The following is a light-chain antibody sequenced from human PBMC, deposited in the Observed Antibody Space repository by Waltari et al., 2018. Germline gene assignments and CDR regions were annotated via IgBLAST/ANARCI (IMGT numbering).Light chain of an antibody. CDR1: SSDIGGTFY. Sequence: QSALTQPASVSGSPGQSITISCTGTSSDIGGTFYVSWYRQYPGNAPTLIIFDVTNRPPGVSDRFSGSKSGNTASLTISGLQADDEADYYCSSYAGTTSVFGGGTKVTVL. CDR3: SSYAGTTSV. V-gene: IGLV2-14*03. J-gene: IGLJ2*01. CDR2: DVT.